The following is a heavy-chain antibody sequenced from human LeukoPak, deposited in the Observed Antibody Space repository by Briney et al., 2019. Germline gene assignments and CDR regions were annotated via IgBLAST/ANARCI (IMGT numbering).Heavy chain of an antibody. CDR3: ARGVVVAAIEYYYYYYMDV. CDR1: GGSISSGTYY. CDR2: IYTSGST. J-gene: IGHJ6*03. Sequence: SQTLSLTCTVSGGSISSGTYYWSWIRQPAGKGLEWIGRIYTSGSTNYNPSLKSRVTISVDTSKNQFSLKLSSVTAADTAVYYCARGVVVAAIEYYYYYYMDVWGKGTTVTVSS. V-gene: IGHV4-61*02. D-gene: IGHD2-15*01.